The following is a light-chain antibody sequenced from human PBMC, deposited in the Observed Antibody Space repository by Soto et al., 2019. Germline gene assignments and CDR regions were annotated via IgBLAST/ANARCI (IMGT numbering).Light chain of an antibody. V-gene: IGLV2-8*01. CDR3: TSYAGSNNPLV. CDR1: SSDVGGYNY. J-gene: IGLJ1*01. Sequence: QSALTQPPSASGSPGQSVTISCTGTSSDVGGYNYVSWYQQHPGKAPKLMIYEGSKRPSGVPDRVSGSKSGDTASLTVSGLQPEDDADDYCTSYAGSNNPLVFGTAPKVTV. CDR2: EGS.